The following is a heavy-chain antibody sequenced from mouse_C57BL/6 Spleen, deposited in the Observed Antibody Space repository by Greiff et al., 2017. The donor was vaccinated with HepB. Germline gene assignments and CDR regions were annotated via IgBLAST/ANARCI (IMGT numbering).Heavy chain of an antibody. Sequence: VQLKQSGPELVKPGASVKISCKASGYTFTDYYMNWVKQRHGKSLEWIGDINPNNGGTSYNQKFKGKATLTVDKSSSKAYMELRSLTSEDSAVYYCARGQDYLWFAYWGQGTLVTVSA. J-gene: IGHJ3*01. CDR2: INPNNGGT. CDR3: ARGQDYLWFAY. V-gene: IGHV1-26*01. D-gene: IGHD2-4*01. CDR1: GYTFTDYY.